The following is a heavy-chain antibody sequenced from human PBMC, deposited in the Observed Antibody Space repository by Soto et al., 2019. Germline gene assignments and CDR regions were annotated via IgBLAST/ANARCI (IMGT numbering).Heavy chain of an antibody. CDR1: GFTFSRHG. J-gene: IGHJ4*02. CDR2: INSGGVRT. Sequence: GGSLRLSCGASGFTFSRHGMSWVRQAPGKGLEWVASINSGGVRTDYADSVKGRFTMSRDSSKNMLYLQMNTLRAEDTAIYYCARGSFGEPLFAYWAQGALVTVSS. CDR3: ARGSFGEPLFAY. D-gene: IGHD3-16*01. V-gene: IGHV3-23*01.